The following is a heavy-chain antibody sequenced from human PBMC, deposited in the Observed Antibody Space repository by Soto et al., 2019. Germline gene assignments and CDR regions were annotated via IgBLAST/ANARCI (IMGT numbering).Heavy chain of an antibody. V-gene: IGHV4-31*03. J-gene: IGHJ6*02. CDR2: IYYSGGT. CDR3: ARAYDTSGSYYNVHYYYGMDV. D-gene: IGHD3-10*01. Sequence: SETLSLTCTVSGGSISSGGYYWSWIRQHPGKGLEWIGYIYYSGGTYYNPSLKSRVTISVDTSKNQFSLKLSSVTAADTAVYYCARAYDTSGSYYNVHYYYGMDVWGQGTTVTVSS. CDR1: GGSISSGGYY.